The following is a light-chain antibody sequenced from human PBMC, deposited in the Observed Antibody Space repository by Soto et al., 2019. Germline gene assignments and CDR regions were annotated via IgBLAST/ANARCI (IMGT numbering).Light chain of an antibody. V-gene: IGLV2-14*01. CDR1: SSDVGGYNY. Sequence: QSALTQPASVSGSPGQSITISCTGTSSDVGGYNYVSRYQQHPGKAPKLMIYEVSNRPSGVSNRSSGSKSGNTASLTISGLQAEDEADYYCSSYTSSSTLYVFGTGTKVTVL. CDR3: SSYTSSSTLYV. CDR2: EVS. J-gene: IGLJ1*01.